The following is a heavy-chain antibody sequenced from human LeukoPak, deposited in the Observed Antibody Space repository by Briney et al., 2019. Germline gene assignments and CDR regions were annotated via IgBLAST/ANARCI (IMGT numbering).Heavy chain of an antibody. CDR1: GFTFSSYW. CDR3: ARDSPYGDYACFDY. Sequence: GGSLRLSCAASGFTFSSYWVSWVRQAPGKGLEWVANIKQDGSEKYYVDSVKGRFTISRDNAKNSLYLQMNSLRAEDTAVYYCARDSPYGDYACFDYWGQGTLVTVSS. D-gene: IGHD4-17*01. CDR2: IKQDGSEK. V-gene: IGHV3-7*01. J-gene: IGHJ4*02.